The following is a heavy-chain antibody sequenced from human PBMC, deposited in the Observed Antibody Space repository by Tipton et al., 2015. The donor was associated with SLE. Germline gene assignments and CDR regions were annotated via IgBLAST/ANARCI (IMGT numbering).Heavy chain of an antibody. J-gene: IGHJ5*02. CDR1: AGSISTYY. D-gene: IGHD3-3*01. V-gene: IGHV4-59*12. Sequence: TLSLTCTVSAGSISTYYWSWIRQPPGKKLEWIGYIYYNRHTNYIPSLESRVTISVDTSKNHFSLKLTSVTAADTAVYYCARELRSPNWFDPWGQGTLVTVSS. CDR3: ARELRSPNWFDP. CDR2: IYYNRHT.